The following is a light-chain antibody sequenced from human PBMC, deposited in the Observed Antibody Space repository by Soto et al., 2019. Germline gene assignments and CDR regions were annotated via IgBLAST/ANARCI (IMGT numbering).Light chain of an antibody. CDR1: QSGSNN. V-gene: IGKV3-15*01. Sequence: ILMTQSPATLSVSPGERATLSCRASQSGSNNLAWYQQKPGQAPRLLIYDASTRATGIPARFSGSGSGPEFTLTISGLQSEDFAVYYCQQYNNWPPWTFGQGTKVEIK. CDR2: DAS. J-gene: IGKJ1*01. CDR3: QQYNNWPPWT.